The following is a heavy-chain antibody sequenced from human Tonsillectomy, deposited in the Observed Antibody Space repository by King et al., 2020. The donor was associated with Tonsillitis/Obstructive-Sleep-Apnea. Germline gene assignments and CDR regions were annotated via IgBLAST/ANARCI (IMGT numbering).Heavy chain of an antibody. Sequence: TLKESGPTLVKPTQTLTLTCTFSGFSLNTSGVGVGWIRQPPGKALEWLALIYWDDDKRYSPFLKSRLTITKDTSKNQVVLTMTNLDPVDTGTYYCALPYYVYVGGTSRDFYFGYWGPGALVTVSS. CDR2: IYWDDDK. CDR1: GFSLNTSGVG. V-gene: IGHV2-5*02. CDR3: ALPYYVYVGGTSRDFYFGY. D-gene: IGHD3-16*01. J-gene: IGHJ4*02.